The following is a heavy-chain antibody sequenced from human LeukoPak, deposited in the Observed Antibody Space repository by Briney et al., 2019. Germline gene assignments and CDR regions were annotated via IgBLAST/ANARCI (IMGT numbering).Heavy chain of an antibody. Sequence: GESLKITCKGSGYSFTSYDINWVRQATGQGLEWMGWMNPNSGNTGYAQKFQGRVTITRNTSISTAYMELSSLRSEDTAVYYCARSLRPGTEHRGDYWGQGTLVTVSS. CDR2: MNPNSGNT. D-gene: IGHD6-13*01. V-gene: IGHV1-8*03. J-gene: IGHJ4*02. CDR1: GYSFTSYD. CDR3: ARSLRPGTEHRGDY.